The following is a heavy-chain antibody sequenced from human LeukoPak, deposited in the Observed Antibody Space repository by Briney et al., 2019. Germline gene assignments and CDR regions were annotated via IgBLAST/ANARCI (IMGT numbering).Heavy chain of an antibody. CDR2: INPSGGST. J-gene: IGHJ6*02. CDR3: ARDNTTHGLLWFGEQPLFYGMDV. CDR1: GYTFTSYY. Sequence: ASVKVSCKASGYTFTSYYMHWVRQAPGQGLEWMGIINPSGGSTSYAQKFQGRVTMTRDTSTSTVYMELSSLRSEDTAVYYCARDNTTHGLLWFGEQPLFYGMDVWGQGTTVTVSS. D-gene: IGHD3-10*01. V-gene: IGHV1-46*01.